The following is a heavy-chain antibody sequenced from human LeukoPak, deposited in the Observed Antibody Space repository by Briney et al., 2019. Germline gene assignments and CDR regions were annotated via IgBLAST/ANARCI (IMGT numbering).Heavy chain of an antibody. Sequence: GGSLTLSCAASGFTFSSYGMHWVRQAPGKGLEWVAVISYDGSNKYYADSVKGRFTISRDNSKNTLYLQMNSLRAEDTAVYYCAKDQWFSTVVTPDAFDIWGQGTMVTVSS. D-gene: IGHD4-23*01. CDR3: AKDQWFSTVVTPDAFDI. V-gene: IGHV3-30*18. CDR1: GFTFSSYG. CDR2: ISYDGSNK. J-gene: IGHJ3*02.